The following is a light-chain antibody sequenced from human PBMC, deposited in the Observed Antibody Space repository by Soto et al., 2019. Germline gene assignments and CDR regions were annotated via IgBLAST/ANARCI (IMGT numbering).Light chain of an antibody. J-gene: IGKJ2*01. CDR3: QQYYSTPYT. CDR2: WAS. CDR1: QSVLYNSNHKNY. Sequence: DIVMTQSPDSLAVSLGDGVTINCKSSQSVLYNSNHKNYLAWYQQKPGQPPKLLIYWASTRESGVPDRFSGSGSGTDFTLTISSLHPEDVAAYYCQQYYSTPYTFGQGTKLEIK. V-gene: IGKV4-1*01.